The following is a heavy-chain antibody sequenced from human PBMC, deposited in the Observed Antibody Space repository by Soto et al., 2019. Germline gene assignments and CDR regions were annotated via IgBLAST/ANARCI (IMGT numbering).Heavy chain of an antibody. CDR1: GFTFSIYA. CDR3: AKEEFGWYFNY. Sequence: EVQLLESGGGLVQPGGSLRLSCAASGFTFSIYAMSWVRQAPGKGLEWVSGMSGSGGNTYHADSVKGRFTISRDNSKNTLYLQMNSLRVEDTAVYYCAKEEFGWYFNYWGQGTLVTVSS. J-gene: IGHJ4*02. CDR2: MSGSGGNT. V-gene: IGHV3-23*01. D-gene: IGHD6-19*01.